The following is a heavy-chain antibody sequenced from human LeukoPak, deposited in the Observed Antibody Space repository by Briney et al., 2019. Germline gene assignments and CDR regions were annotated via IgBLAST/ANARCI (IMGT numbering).Heavy chain of an antibody. CDR2: ISAYNGNT. CDR1: GYTFTSYG. V-gene: IGHV1-18*01. Sequence: GASVKVSCKASGYTFTSYGISWVRQAPGQGLEWMGWISAYNGNTNYAQKPQGRVTMTTDTSTSTAYMELRSLRSDDTAVYYCARDTGAYYDFWSGPYLIDPWGQGTLVTVSS. J-gene: IGHJ5*02. CDR3: ARDTGAYYDFWSGPYLIDP. D-gene: IGHD3-3*01.